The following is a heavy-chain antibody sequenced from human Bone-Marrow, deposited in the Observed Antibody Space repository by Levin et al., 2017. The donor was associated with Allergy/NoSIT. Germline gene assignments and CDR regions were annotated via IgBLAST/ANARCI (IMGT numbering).Heavy chain of an antibody. D-gene: IGHD6-19*01. CDR2: IKQDGSEK. CDR1: GFTFSTYW. Sequence: GESLKISCAASGFTFSTYWMTWVRQAPGKGLEWVAYIKQDGSEKYYVDSVTGRFTISRDNAKNSLYLQMNSLRAEDTAVYYCARTADTNLDYWGQGTLVTVSS. CDR3: ARTADTNLDY. V-gene: IGHV3-7*03. J-gene: IGHJ4*02.